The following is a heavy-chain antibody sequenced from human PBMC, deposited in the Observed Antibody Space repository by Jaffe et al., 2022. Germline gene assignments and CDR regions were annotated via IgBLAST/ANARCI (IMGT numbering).Heavy chain of an antibody. CDR2: INSDGSST. D-gene: IGHD5-18*01. CDR3: ARGHSYGYRTPTHFDY. J-gene: IGHJ4*02. Sequence: EVQLVESGGGLVQPGGSLRLSCAASGFTFSSYWMHWVRQAPGKGLVWVSRINSDGSSTSYADSVKGRFTISRDNAKNTLYLQMNSLRAEDTAVYYCARGHSYGYRTPTHFDYWGQGTLVTVSS. V-gene: IGHV3-74*01. CDR1: GFTFSSYW.